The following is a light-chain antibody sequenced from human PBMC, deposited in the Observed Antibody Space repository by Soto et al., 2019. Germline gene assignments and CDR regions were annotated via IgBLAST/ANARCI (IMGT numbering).Light chain of an antibody. J-gene: IGKJ1*01. CDR2: GAS. V-gene: IGKV3-15*01. Sequence: EIVMTQSPATLSVSPGERATLSCRASQSVSSNLAWYQQKPGQAPRLLIYGASTRATGIPARFSGSGSGTEFTLTISSLQSEDFAAYYCQQYNNWPPGTFGQGTKVEIK. CDR3: QQYNNWPPGT. CDR1: QSVSSN.